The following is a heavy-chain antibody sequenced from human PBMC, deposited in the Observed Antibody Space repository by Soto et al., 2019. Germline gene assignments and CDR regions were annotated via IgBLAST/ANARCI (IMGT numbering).Heavy chain of an antibody. CDR3: TRAAIRGELLDY. Sequence: GVSLRLSCAASGFTFSSYSMNWVRQAPGKGLEWVALIWHDGSNKGYADSVKGRFTISRDNSKNTLNLQMNSLRVEDTAVYYCTRAAIRGELLDYWGQGTQVTVSS. CDR1: GFTFSSYS. J-gene: IGHJ4*02. CDR2: IWHDGSNK. V-gene: IGHV3-33*08. D-gene: IGHD1-26*01.